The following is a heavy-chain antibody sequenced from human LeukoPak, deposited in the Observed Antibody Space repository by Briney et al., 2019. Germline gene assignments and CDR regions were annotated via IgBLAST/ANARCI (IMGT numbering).Heavy chain of an antibody. CDR2: IYTGGST. D-gene: IGHD3-10*01. J-gene: IGHJ3*02. V-gene: IGHV3-66*02. CDR3: ATPATTSGAGDDAFDI. CDR1: GFTVSTNY. Sequence: GGSLRLSCAASGFTVSTNYMSWVRQAPGKGLEWVLIIYTGGSTYFADSVKGRFTISRDNSKNALYLQTNSLRAEDTAVYYCATPATTSGAGDDAFDIWGQGTMVTVS.